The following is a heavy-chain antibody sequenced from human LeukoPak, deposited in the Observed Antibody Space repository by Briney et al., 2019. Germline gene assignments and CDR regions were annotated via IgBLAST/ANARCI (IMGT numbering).Heavy chain of an antibody. CDR2: ISGSGGST. V-gene: IGHV3-23*01. J-gene: IGHJ4*02. CDR3: AKGKYTSSHSDY. CDR1: GFTFSSSA. Sequence: GGSLRLSCAASGFTFSSSAMSWVRQVPGKGLEWVSAISGSGGSTYYADSVKGRLTISRDNSENTLYLQMNSLRAEDTAVYYCAKGKYTSSHSDYWGQGTLVTVSS. D-gene: IGHD5-18*01.